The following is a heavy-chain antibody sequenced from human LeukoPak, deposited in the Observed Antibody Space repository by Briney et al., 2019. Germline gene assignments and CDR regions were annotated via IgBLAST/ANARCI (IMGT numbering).Heavy chain of an antibody. CDR1: GFTFSSSG. CDR2: ISYDGSNR. CDR3: AKETRGSYSDY. V-gene: IGHV3-30*02. Sequence: GGSLRLSCAASGFTFSSSGMHWVRQAPGKGPEWVAFISYDGSNRYYADSVKGRFTISRDNSKNTLYLQMNSLRAEDTAVYYCAKETRGSYSDYWGRGTLVTVSS. D-gene: IGHD5-12*01. J-gene: IGHJ4*02.